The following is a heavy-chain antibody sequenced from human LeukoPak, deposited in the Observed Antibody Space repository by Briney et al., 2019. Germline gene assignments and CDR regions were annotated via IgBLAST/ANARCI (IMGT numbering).Heavy chain of an antibody. J-gene: IGHJ4*02. CDR3: ARERGWILEWLFAS. CDR2: IRYDGSNK. CDR1: GFTFSSYG. D-gene: IGHD3-3*01. V-gene: IGHV3-30*02. Sequence: GGSLRLSCAASGFTFSSYGMHGVRQARGKGLGWVAFIRYDGSNKYYADSVKGRFTISRDNSKNTLYLQMNSLRAEDTAVYYCARERGWILEWLFASWGQGTLVTVSS.